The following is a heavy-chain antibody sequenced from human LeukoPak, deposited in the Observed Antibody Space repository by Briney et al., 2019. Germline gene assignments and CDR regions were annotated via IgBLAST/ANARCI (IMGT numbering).Heavy chain of an antibody. J-gene: IGHJ4*02. D-gene: IGHD3-10*01. CDR1: GYTFTSYY. V-gene: IGHV1-46*01. Sequence: ASVKVSCKASGYTFTSYYMHWVRQAPGQGLEWMGIINPSGGSTSYAQKFQGRVTMTRDTSTSTVYMELSSLGSEDTDVYYCARANIRTMVRVGGFGYWGQGTLVTVSS. CDR2: INPSGGST. CDR3: ARANIRTMVRVGGFGY.